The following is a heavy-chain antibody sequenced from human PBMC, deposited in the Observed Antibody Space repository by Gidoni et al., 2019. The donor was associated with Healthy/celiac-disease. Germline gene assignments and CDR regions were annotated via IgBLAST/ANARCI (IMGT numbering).Heavy chain of an antibody. CDR1: GGSTSSYY. J-gene: IGHJ6*03. CDR3: ARQADYYDSSGYSIRLYYYMDV. V-gene: IGHV4-59*01. Sequence: QVQLQESGPGLVKPSETLSLTCTVSGGSTSSYYWSWIRQPPGKGLEWIGYIYYSGSTNYNPSLKSRVTISVDTSKNQFSLKLSSVTAADTAVYYCARQADYYDSSGYSIRLYYYMDVRGKGTTVTVSS. CDR2: IYYSGST. D-gene: IGHD3-22*01.